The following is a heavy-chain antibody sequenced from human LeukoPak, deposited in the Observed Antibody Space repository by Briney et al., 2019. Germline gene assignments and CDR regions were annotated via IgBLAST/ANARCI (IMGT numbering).Heavy chain of an antibody. CDR2: IYHSGST. J-gene: IGHJ4*02. V-gene: IGHV4-4*02. CDR3: GRGVSDY. Sequence: SGTLSHTCAVSGGSISSGDWWSWVRQPPGKGLEWIGEIYHSGSTNYNPSLKNRVTISVDKSKNQFSLKLSSVTAADTAVYYCGRGVSDYWGQGIVVTVSS. CDR1: GGSISSGDW.